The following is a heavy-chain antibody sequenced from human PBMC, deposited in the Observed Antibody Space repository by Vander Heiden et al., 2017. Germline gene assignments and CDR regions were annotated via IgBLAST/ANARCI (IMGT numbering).Heavy chain of an antibody. Sequence: EVQLVESGGGLVQPGGSLRLSCAASGFTFGDHYLDWVRQAPGKGLEWVARIRNKANSYSTEYAASVKGRFTISRDDSRGSLYLQMNSLETEDTAVYYCARVRLGDFILKYFDLWGRGTLVTVS. J-gene: IGHJ2*01. V-gene: IGHV3-72*01. CDR2: IRNKANSYST. CDR1: GFTFGDHY. D-gene: IGHD3-16*01. CDR3: ARVRLGDFILKYFDL.